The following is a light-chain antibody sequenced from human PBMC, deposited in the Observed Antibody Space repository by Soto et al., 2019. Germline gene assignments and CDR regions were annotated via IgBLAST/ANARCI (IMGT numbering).Light chain of an antibody. V-gene: IGKV1-8*01. Sequence: AIRMTQSPSSLSASTGDRVTITCRASQGISSYLAWYQQKPGKAPKLLIYAASTLQSGVPSRFSGIGSVTDFTLTISCLQSEDFSTYYCQQYYSYPTFGQGTRLEIK. CDR2: AAS. CDR1: QGISSY. CDR3: QQYYSYPT. J-gene: IGKJ5*01.